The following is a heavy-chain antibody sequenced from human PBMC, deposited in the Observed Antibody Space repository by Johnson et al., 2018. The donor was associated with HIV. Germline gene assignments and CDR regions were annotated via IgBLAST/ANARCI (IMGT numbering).Heavy chain of an antibody. D-gene: IGHD6-6*01. V-gene: IGHV3-53*01. CDR1: GFTVSSNY. Sequence: EVQLVEFGGGLVQPGGSLRLSCAASGFTVSSNYMSWVRQAPGKGLEWVSVINSGGSTYYADSVKGRFTISRDNSKNTLYLQMNSLRAEDTAVYYCARDSGQLVRGDAFDIWGQGTMVTVSS. J-gene: IGHJ3*02. CDR3: ARDSGQLVRGDAFDI. CDR2: INSGGST.